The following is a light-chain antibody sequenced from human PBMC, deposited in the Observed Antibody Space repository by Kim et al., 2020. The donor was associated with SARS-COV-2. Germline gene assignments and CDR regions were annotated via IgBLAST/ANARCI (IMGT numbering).Light chain of an antibody. J-gene: IGKJ4*01. CDR2: AAS. CDR1: QGINNF. CDR3: QQLNSYPLT. V-gene: IGKV1-9*01. Sequence: IQLTQSPSSLFASVGDRVTITCRASQGINNFLAWYQQKPGIAPKLLIYAASTLQSGVPSRFSGNGSGKEFTLTITSLQPEDFATYYCQQLNSYPLTFGGGTKVDIK.